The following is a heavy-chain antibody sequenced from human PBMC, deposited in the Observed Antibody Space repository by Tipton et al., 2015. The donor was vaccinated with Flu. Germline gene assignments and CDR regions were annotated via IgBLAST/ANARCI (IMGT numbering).Heavy chain of an antibody. CDR2: TTYSGTT. V-gene: IGHV4-59*08. D-gene: IGHD3-10*01. J-gene: IGHJ4*02. CDR1: GDSMGTYS. Sequence: TLSLTCTVSGDSMGTYSWSWIRQPPGKGLEWIGYTTYSGTTSYNPSLQSRVSISIDTSKNQFSLKLSSVTAADTAVYYCARHSGSRSYPLDYWGQGTLVTVPS. CDR3: ARHSGSRSYPLDY.